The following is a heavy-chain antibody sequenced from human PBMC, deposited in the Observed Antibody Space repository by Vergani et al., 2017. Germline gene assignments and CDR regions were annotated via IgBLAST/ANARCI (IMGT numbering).Heavy chain of an antibody. CDR3: AKDLPRWLQFTNWARGDAFDI. D-gene: IGHD5-24*01. CDR2: ISYDGSNK. Sequence: QVQLVESGGGVVQPGRSLRLSCAASGFTFSSYGMHWVRQAPGKGLEWVAVISYDGSNKYYADSVKGRFTISRDNSKNTLYLQMNSLRAEDTAVYYCAKDLPRWLQFTNWARGDAFDIWGQGTMVTVSS. V-gene: IGHV3-30*18. CDR1: GFTFSSYG. J-gene: IGHJ3*02.